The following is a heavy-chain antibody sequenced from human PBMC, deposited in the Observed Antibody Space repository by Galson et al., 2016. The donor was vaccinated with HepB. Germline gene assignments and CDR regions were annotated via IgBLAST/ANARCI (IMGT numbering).Heavy chain of an antibody. V-gene: IGHV5-51*01. D-gene: IGHD5-24*01. CDR2: IYPVTSNA. CDR1: GLNFSSDW. CDR3: AKKRAGYNY. Sequence: QSGAEVTKPGESLKISCKTSGLNFSSDWIGWVRQVPGKGLEWMGIIYPVTSNAAYSASFQGHVIISADKSISTAYLQWSSLKASDTAMYYCAKKRAGYNYWGQGTLVTVSS. J-gene: IGHJ4*02.